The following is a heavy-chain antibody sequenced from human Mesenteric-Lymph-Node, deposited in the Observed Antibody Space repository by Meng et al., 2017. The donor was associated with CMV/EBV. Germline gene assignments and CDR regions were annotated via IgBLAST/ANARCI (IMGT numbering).Heavy chain of an antibody. J-gene: IGHJ4*02. V-gene: IGHV3-30-3*01. CDR2: ISYDGSNK. CDR1: GFTFSSYA. CDR3: ARGTGVLRFLEWLSPYIDY. D-gene: IGHD3-3*01. Sequence: GGSLRLSCAASGFTFSSYAMHWVRQAPGKGLEWVAVISYDGSNKYYADSVKGRFTISRDNSKNTLYLQMNSLRAEDTAVYYCARGTGVLRFLEWLSPYIDYWGQGTLVTVSS.